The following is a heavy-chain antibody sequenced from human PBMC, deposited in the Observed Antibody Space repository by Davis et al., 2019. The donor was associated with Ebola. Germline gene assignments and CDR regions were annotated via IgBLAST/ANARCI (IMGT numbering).Heavy chain of an antibody. CDR3: ARDSSSWSLNWFDP. CDR2: ISYSGATI. J-gene: IGHJ5*02. Sequence: GESLKISCAASGFTFSDNYMTWIRQAPGKGLEWVAYISYSGATIYYADSVKGRFTISRDNAKNSLYLQMNSLRAEDTAVYYCARDSSSWSLNWFDPWGQGTLVTVSS. V-gene: IGHV3-11*04. CDR1: GFTFSDNY. D-gene: IGHD6-13*01.